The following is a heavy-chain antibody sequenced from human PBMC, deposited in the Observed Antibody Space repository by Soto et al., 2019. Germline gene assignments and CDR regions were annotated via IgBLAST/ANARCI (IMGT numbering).Heavy chain of an antibody. J-gene: IGHJ6*02. D-gene: IGHD3-22*01. Sequence: SETLSLTCTVSGGSVSSGSYYWSWIRQPPGKGLEWIGYIYYSGSTNYNPSLKSRVTISVDTSKNQFSLKLSSVTAADTAVYYCARDQRGNSSGYDQDYYGMDVWGQGTTVTVSS. CDR3: ARDQRGNSSGYDQDYYGMDV. CDR1: GGSVSSGSYY. V-gene: IGHV4-61*01. CDR2: IYYSGST.